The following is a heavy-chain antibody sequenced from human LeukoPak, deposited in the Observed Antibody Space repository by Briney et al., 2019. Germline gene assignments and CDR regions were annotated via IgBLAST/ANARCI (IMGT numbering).Heavy chain of an antibody. D-gene: IGHD3-3*01. CDR3: ARADAYLGVAAYYYYGMDV. V-gene: IGHV4-59*01. CDR1: GGFISSYY. CDR2: IYYSGST. J-gene: IGHJ6*02. Sequence: SETLSLTCTVSGGFISSYYWSWIRQPPGKGLEWIGYIYYSGSTNYNPSLKSRVTISVDTSKNQFSLKLSSVTAADTAVYYCARADAYLGVAAYYYYGMDVWGQGTTVTVSS.